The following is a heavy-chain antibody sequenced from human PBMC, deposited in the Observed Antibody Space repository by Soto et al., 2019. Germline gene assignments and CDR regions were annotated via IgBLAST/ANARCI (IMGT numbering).Heavy chain of an antibody. CDR3: ARVPDR. V-gene: IGHV4-30-2*01. CDR2: IYHSGST. Sequence: PSEILSLTCAVSGGSISSGGYSWSWIRQPPGKGLEWIGYIYHSGSTYYNPSLKSRVTISVDRSKNQFSLKLSSVTVADTAVYYCARVPDRWGQGTLVTVSS. J-gene: IGHJ5*02. CDR1: GGSISSGGYS. D-gene: IGHD2-2*01.